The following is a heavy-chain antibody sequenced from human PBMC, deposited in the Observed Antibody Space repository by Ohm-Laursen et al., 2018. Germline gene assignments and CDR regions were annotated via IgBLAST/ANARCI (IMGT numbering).Heavy chain of an antibody. CDR2: IYYSGST. D-gene: IGHD4-23*01. CDR1: GGSITSFH. V-gene: IGHV4-59*07. Sequence: SDTLSLTCTVSGGSITSFHWSWTRQPPGKGLEWIGSIYYSGSTNYNPSLKSRVTISVDTSKNQFSLKLSSVTAADTAVYYCARQGGYGGQRSYFDYWGQGTLVTVSS. CDR3: ARQGGYGGQRSYFDY. J-gene: IGHJ4*02.